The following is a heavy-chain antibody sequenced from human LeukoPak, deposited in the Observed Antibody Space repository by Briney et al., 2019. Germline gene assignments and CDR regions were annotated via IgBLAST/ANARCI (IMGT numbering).Heavy chain of an antibody. D-gene: IGHD6-6*01. CDR2: IIPILGIA. CDR3: ARDPGDEYSSSSDH. V-gene: IGHV1-69*04. J-gene: IGHJ5*02. Sequence: ASVKVSRKASGGTFSSYTISWVRQAPGQGLEWMGRIIPILGIANYAQKFQGRVTITADKSTSTAYMELSSLRSEDTAVYYCARDPGDEYSSSSDHWGQGTLVTVSS. CDR1: GGTFSSYT.